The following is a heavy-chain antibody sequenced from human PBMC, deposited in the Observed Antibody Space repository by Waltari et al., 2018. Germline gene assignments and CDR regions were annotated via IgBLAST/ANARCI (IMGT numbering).Heavy chain of an antibody. CDR2: IIPILGIA. CDR3: ARVEDTAMVNYYYYGMDV. V-gene: IGHV1-69*10. CDR1: GGTFSSYA. Sequence: QVQLVQSGAEVKKPGSSVKVSCKASGGTFSSYAISWVRQAPGQGLEWMGGIIPILGIANYAQKFQGRVTITADKSTSTAYMELSSLRSEDTAVYYCARVEDTAMVNYYYYGMDVWGQGTTVTVSS. J-gene: IGHJ6*02. D-gene: IGHD5-18*01.